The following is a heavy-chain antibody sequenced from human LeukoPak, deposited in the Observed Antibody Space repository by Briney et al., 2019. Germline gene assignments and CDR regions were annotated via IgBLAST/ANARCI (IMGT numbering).Heavy chain of an antibody. CDR3: ARRLISSKWIRGNYFDY. V-gene: IGHV5-51*01. D-gene: IGHD5-18*01. CDR2: IYPGDSDT. CDR1: GYSFTSYW. J-gene: IGHJ4*02. Sequence: GESLKISCKGSGYSFTSYWIGWVRQMPGKGLEWMGIIYPGDSDTRYSPSFQGQVTISADKSISTAYLQWSSLKASDTAMYYCARRLISSKWIRGNYFDYWGQGTLVTVSS.